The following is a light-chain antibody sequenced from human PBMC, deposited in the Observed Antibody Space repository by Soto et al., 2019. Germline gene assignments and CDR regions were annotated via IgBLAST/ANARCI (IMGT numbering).Light chain of an antibody. CDR3: QQSYGTPIT. CDR2: VAS. CDR1: QSISRY. Sequence: DIQMTQSPSSLSASVGDRFTITCRASQSISRYLNWYQQKPGKXPNXXIYVASSLQSEVPSRFSGSGSGTDLTITITSLQPEDFATYYGQQSYGTPITFGQGTRLEIK. J-gene: IGKJ5*01. V-gene: IGKV1-39*01.